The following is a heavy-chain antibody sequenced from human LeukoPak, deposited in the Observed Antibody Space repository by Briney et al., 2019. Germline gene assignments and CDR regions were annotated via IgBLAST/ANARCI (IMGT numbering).Heavy chain of an antibody. CDR2: INPNSGGT. CDR1: GYTFTGYY. Sequence: ASVKVSCKASGYTFTGYYMHWVRQAPGQGLEWMGWINPNSGGTNYAQKFQGRVTMTRDTSISTAYMELSSLRSEDTAVYYCARDYYGSSYYNWFDPWGQGTLVTVSS. D-gene: IGHD3-10*01. J-gene: IGHJ5*02. V-gene: IGHV1-2*02. CDR3: ARDYYGSSYYNWFDP.